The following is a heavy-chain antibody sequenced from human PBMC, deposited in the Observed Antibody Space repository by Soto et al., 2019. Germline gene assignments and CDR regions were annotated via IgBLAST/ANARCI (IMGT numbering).Heavy chain of an antibody. V-gene: IGHV1-3*01. CDR1: GYAFTSYA. J-gene: IGHJ4*02. CDR3: AGGYGGYLAGLAP. Sequence: ASVKVSCKASGYAFTSYAMHWVRRAPGQRLEWMGWINAGNGNTKYSQKFQGRVTITRDTSASTAYMELSSLRSEDTAVYYCAGGYGGYLAGLAPGGQGPLLTVS. D-gene: IGHD5-12*01. CDR2: INAGNGNT.